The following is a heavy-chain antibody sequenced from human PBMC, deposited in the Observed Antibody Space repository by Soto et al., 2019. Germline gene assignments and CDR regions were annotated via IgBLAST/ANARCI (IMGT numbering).Heavy chain of an antibody. Sequence: SETLSLTCTVSGGSISSYYWSWIRQPPGKGLEWIGYIYYSGSTNYNPSLKSRVTISVDTSKNQFSLKLSSVTAAATAVYYCARHDPWGPVEYWGQGTLVTVSS. CDR1: GGSISSYY. D-gene: IGHD3-16*01. J-gene: IGHJ4*02. CDR3: ARHDPWGPVEY. V-gene: IGHV4-59*08. CDR2: IYYSGST.